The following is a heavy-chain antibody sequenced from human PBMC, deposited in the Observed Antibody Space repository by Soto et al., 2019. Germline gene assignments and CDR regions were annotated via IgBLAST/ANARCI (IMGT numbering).Heavy chain of an antibody. CDR3: TTDLDATIYG. V-gene: IGHV1-58*01. Sequence: GASWKLSWKSSGCPFTGSALPWVRQAPGQSLKWIGWIDLGSGNANYAHMLQERVTISRDMSTSTAYMELSSLRPEDTAVYYCTTDLDATIYG. J-gene: IGHJ6*01. CDR2: IDLGSGNA. CDR1: GCPFTGSA.